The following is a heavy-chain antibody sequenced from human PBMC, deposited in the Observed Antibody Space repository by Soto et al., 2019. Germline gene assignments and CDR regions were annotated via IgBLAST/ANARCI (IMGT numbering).Heavy chain of an antibody. CDR3: ARWVTCGGDCYSYYYYGMDV. CDR1: GSSVSSGSYY. J-gene: IGHJ6*02. Sequence: SETLSLTCTVSGSSVSSGSYYWSWIRQPPGKGLEWIGYIYYSGSTNYNPSLKSRVTISVDTSKNQFSLKLSSVTAADTAVYYCARWVTCGGDCYSYYYYGMDVWGQGTTVTVSS. V-gene: IGHV4-61*01. CDR2: IYYSGST. D-gene: IGHD2-21*02.